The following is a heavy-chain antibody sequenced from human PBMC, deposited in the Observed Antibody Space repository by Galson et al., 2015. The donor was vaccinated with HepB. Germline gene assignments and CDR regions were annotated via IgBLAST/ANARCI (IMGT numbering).Heavy chain of an antibody. CDR3: ARSMMRRDGYNGAWGIVDY. J-gene: IGHJ4*02. CDR1: GGTFSSYA. CDR2: IISIFGTA. D-gene: IGHD5-24*01. Sequence: SVKVSCKASGGTFSSYAISWVRQAPGQGLEWMGGIISIFGTANYAQKFQGRVTITADESTGTAYMELSSLRSEDTAVYYCARSMMRRDGYNGAWGIVDYWGQGTLVTVSS. V-gene: IGHV1-69*13.